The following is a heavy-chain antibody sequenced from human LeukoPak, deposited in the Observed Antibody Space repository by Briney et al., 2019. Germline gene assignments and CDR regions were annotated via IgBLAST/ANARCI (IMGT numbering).Heavy chain of an antibody. CDR2: IIPIFGTA. Sequence: SVKVPCKASGGTFSSYAISWVRQAPGQGLEWMGGIIPIFGTANYAQKFQGRVTITADESTSTAYMELSSLRSEDTAVYYCATPGKAITVFGVVNNYYYYMDVWGKGTTVTVSS. D-gene: IGHD3-3*01. J-gene: IGHJ6*03. CDR3: ATPGKAITVFGVVNNYYYYMDV. V-gene: IGHV1-69*13. CDR1: GGTFSSYA.